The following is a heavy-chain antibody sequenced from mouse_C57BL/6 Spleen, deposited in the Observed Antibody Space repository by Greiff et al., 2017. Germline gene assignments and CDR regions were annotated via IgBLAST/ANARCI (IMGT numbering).Heavy chain of an antibody. J-gene: IGHJ4*01. Sequence: QVQLKQSGAELVKPGASVKISCKASGYEFSSYWMNWVKQRPGKGLEWIGQIYPGDGDTNYTGKFQGKATLTADKSSNTAYLQLSSLTSEDSAVYFCARWEAYYYYLYYAMDYWGQGTSVTVSS. D-gene: IGHD2-4*01. CDR2: IYPGDGDT. V-gene: IGHV1-80*01. CDR1: GYEFSSYW. CDR3: ARWEAYYYYLYYAMDY.